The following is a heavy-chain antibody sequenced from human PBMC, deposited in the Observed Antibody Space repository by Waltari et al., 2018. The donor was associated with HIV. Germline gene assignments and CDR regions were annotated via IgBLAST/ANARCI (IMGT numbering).Heavy chain of an antibody. Sequence: EVQVLESGGALVQPGGSLRLSCAASGFTFSNYGMRWVPQAPGKGLEWVSTISGSGGSTYYADSVKGRFTVSRDNSKNTLYLQMNSLRAEDTAVYFCVKEHQYSHSWYSYYGMDVWGQGTTVTVSS. V-gene: IGHV3-23*01. J-gene: IGHJ6*02. CDR2: ISGSGGST. CDR3: VKEHQYSHSWYSYYGMDV. D-gene: IGHD6-13*01. CDR1: GFTFSNYG.